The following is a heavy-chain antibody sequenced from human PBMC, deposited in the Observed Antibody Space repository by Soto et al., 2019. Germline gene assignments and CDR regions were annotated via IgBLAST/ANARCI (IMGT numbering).Heavy chain of an antibody. CDR1: GYTFTSYD. J-gene: IGHJ6*03. CDR3: ARGILRFLEWPTHYMDV. V-gene: IGHV1-8*01. Sequence: ASVNVSCKASGYTFTSYDINWVRQATGQGLEWMGWMNPNSGNTGYAQKFQGRVTMTRNTSISTAYMELSSLRSEDTAVYYCARGILRFLEWPTHYMDVWGKGTTVTVSS. CDR2: MNPNSGNT. D-gene: IGHD3-3*01.